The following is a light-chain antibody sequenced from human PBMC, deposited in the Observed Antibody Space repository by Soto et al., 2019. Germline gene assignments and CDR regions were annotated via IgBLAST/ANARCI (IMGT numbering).Light chain of an antibody. Sequence: EIVVTQSQLTLRVIPLEPASISCRSSQILLYNNTYNYLDRYVQKPGQSPQLLIYFGSNRAPGVPDRFSGSGSGTDFTLKINRVEAEDVGTYYCMQALQSLTFGQGGLLEIK. CDR3: MQALQSLT. CDR1: QILLYNNTYNY. V-gene: IGKV2-28*01. CDR2: FGS. J-gene: IGKJ5*01.